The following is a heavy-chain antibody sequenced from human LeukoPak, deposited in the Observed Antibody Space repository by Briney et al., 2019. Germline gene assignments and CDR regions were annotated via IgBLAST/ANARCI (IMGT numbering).Heavy chain of an antibody. D-gene: IGHD3-22*01. CDR2: IFYSGNT. CDR3: ARAIDYYDSSGNPWGYYFDY. CDR1: GGSISSYY. J-gene: IGHJ4*02. Sequence: SETLSLTCTVSGGSISSYYWSWIRQPPGKGLEWIGYIFYSGNTNYNPSLKSRVTISLDTSKNQFSLKLSSVTAADTAVYYCARAIDYYDSSGNPWGYYFDYWGQGTLVTVSS. V-gene: IGHV4-59*01.